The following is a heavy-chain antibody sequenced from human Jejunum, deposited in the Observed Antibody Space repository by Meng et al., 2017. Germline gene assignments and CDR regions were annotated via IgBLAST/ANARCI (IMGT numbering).Heavy chain of an antibody. CDR1: GGSVSSAAYY. D-gene: IGHD6-6*01. CDR3: AHSSSSSSFGFDY. J-gene: IGHJ4*02. Sequence: QESGPGLVRPSETRSLTCTVSGGSVSSAAYYWTWSRQPPGKGLEWIGYIYYSGGTTYSPSLNSRVTISIDTAKNQVSLKVSSVTAADTAVYYCAHSSSSSSFGFDYWGQGTLVTVSS. CDR2: IYYSGGT. V-gene: IGHV4-61*08.